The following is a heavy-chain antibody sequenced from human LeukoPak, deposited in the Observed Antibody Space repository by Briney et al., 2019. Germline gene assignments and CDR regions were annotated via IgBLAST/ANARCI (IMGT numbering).Heavy chain of an antibody. D-gene: IGHD6-6*01. Sequence: GGSLRLSXAVSGFSLRSYWMHWVRQAPGKGLVWVSRISGDGSMTNYADSVKGRFTISGDNAKNTVYLQMNSLRAEDTAVYYCARYSSSSGGASHYFDYWGQGTLVTVSS. CDR2: ISGDGSMT. V-gene: IGHV3-74*01. CDR1: GFSLRSYW. CDR3: ARYSSSSGGASHYFDY. J-gene: IGHJ4*02.